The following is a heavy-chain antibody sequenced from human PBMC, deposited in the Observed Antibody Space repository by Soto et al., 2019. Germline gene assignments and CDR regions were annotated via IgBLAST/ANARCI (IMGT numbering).Heavy chain of an antibody. V-gene: IGHV1-8*01. J-gene: IGHJ6*02. Sequence: QVQLVQSGAEVKKPGASVKVSCKASGYAFTSYDIQWVRQATGQGLEWMGWMNPNSGDTGYAQKFEGRVTMTRDTSISTPYMEVGSLTPADTAVDYCALVRRWFVGYGMDVSGQGTTVIVSS. CDR1: GYAFTSYD. CDR3: ALVRRWFVGYGMDV. CDR2: MNPNSGDT. D-gene: IGHD3-10*01.